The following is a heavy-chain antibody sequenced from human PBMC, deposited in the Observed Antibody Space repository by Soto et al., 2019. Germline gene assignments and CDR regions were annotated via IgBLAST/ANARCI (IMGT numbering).Heavy chain of an antibody. Sequence: PGESLKISCKGSRYSFTSYRISWVPQMPGKGLEWMGRIDHSDSYTTFSASFQGHVTISADKSISTAYLQWRSLKASDTAMYYCARIKSSSWSYDAFDIWGQGRMVTVSS. CDR3: ARIKSSSWSYDAFDI. CDR1: RYSFTSYR. J-gene: IGHJ3*02. CDR2: IDHSDSYT. D-gene: IGHD6-13*01. V-gene: IGHV5-10-1*01.